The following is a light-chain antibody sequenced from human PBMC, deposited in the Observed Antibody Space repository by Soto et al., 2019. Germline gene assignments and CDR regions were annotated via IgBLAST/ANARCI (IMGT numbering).Light chain of an antibody. J-gene: IGLJ3*02. Sequence: QSVLTQPPSASGTPGKRVTISCSGSSSNIGSNYVYWYQQLPGTAPKLLIYRNNQRPSGVPDRFSGSKSGTSASLAISRLRSEDEADYYCAAWDDSLSGPVFGGGTKLNVL. CDR3: AAWDDSLSGPV. V-gene: IGLV1-47*01. CDR2: RNN. CDR1: SSNIGSNY.